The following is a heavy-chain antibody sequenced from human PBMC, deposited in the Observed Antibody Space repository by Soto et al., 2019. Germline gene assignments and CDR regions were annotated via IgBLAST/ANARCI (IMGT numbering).Heavy chain of an antibody. D-gene: IGHD3-22*01. CDR1: GYTFTSYG. J-gene: IGHJ3*02. Sequence: QVQLVQSGAEVKKPGASVKVSCKASGYTFTSYGISWVRQAPGQGLEWMGWISAYKGNTNYAQKLQGRVTMTTDTSTSTAYMELRSLRSDDTAVYYCARTGAYYYDSSGYYAFDIWGQGTMVTVSS. CDR2: ISAYKGNT. CDR3: ARTGAYYYDSSGYYAFDI. V-gene: IGHV1-18*01.